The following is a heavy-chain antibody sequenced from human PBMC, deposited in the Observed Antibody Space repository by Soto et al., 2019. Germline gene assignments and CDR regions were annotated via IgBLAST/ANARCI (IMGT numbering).Heavy chain of an antibody. Sequence: ASVKVSCKASGGTFSSYAISWVRQAPGQGLEWMGGINPNSGGTNYAQKFQGWVTMTRDTSISTAYMELSRLRSDDTAVYYCARDRYCSGGSCSTSDAFDIWGQGTMVTVSS. CDR1: GGTFSSYA. CDR3: ARDRYCSGGSCSTSDAFDI. V-gene: IGHV1-2*04. CDR2: INPNSGGT. D-gene: IGHD2-15*01. J-gene: IGHJ3*02.